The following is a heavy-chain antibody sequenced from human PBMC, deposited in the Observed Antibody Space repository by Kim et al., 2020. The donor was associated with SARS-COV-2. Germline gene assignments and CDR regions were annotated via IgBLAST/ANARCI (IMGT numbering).Heavy chain of an antibody. CDR3: AKDQGIAVAGNLATYFDY. D-gene: IGHD6-19*01. J-gene: IGHJ4*02. CDR1: GFTFSSYG. Sequence: GGSLRLSCAASGFTFSSYGMHWVRQAPGKGLEWVAVIWYDGSNKYYADSVKGRFTISRDNSKNTLYLQMNSLRAEDTAVYYCAKDQGIAVAGNLATYFDYWGQGTLVTVSS. CDR2: IWYDGSNK. V-gene: IGHV3-33*06.